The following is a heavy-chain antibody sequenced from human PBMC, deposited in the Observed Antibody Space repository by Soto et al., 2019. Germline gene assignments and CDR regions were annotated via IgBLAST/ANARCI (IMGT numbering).Heavy chain of an antibody. Sequence: APLKVYCTASGSTFTTYVMHWVRQAPGQILEWMGWINVGNGDTKYSQKFQGRVSITRDTSASTAYMELSSLTSADTAVYYCASGYDDFWSGYYTGFYGMDVWGQGTTVTVSS. CDR2: INVGNGDT. D-gene: IGHD3-3*01. CDR3: ASGYDDFWSGYYTGFYGMDV. V-gene: IGHV1-3*01. J-gene: IGHJ6*02. CDR1: GSTFTTYV.